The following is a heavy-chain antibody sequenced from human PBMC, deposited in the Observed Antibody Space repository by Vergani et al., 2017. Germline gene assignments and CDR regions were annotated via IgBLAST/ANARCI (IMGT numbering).Heavy chain of an antibody. V-gene: IGHV3-23*01. D-gene: IGHD3-22*01. CDR3: TKAGQYDSDNFHDS. CDR1: GFTFSSYA. Sequence: EVQLLESGGGLVQPGGSLRLSCAASGFTFSSYAMSWVRQAPGKGLEWVSSISGTDGRTYYADSVKGRFTISRDNSKNTLYLQMNSLRADDSAVYYCTKAGQYDSDNFHDSWGQGALVTVAS. J-gene: IGHJ1*01. CDR2: ISGTDGRT.